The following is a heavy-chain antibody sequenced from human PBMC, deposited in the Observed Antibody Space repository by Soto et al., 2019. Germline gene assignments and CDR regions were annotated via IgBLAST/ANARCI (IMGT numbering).Heavy chain of an antibody. CDR3: ARDTAAAGIFDY. V-gene: IGHV1-18*01. J-gene: IGHJ4*02. CDR2: ISAYNGNT. CDR1: GYTFTSYG. Sequence: ASVKVSCKASGYTFTSYGISWVRQAPGQGLEWMGWISAYNGNTNYAQKLQGRVTMTTDTSTSTAYMELRSLRSDDTAVYYCARDTAAAGIFDYWGQGILVTVSS. D-gene: IGHD6-13*01.